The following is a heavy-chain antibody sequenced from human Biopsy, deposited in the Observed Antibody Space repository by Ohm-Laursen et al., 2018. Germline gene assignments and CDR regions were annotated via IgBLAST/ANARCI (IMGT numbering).Heavy chain of an antibody. CDR1: GGPIDSYY. CDR3: ASAGYNPDWNFDL. Sequence: TLSLTCTVSGGPIDSYYWSWIRQPPGNALEWIGYIYFTGRTSYNPSLKSRVTMSVNTSKKQFSLRLSSVTAADTAVYYCASAGYNPDWNFDLWGRGTRVTVSS. J-gene: IGHJ2*01. V-gene: IGHV4-59*12. D-gene: IGHD5-24*01. CDR2: IYFTGRT.